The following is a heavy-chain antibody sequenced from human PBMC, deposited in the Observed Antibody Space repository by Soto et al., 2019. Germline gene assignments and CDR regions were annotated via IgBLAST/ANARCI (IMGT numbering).Heavy chain of an antibody. D-gene: IGHD3-3*01. CDR2: ISWDGGST. J-gene: IGHJ4*02. CDR1: GFTFDDYT. CDR3: AKDKKHGGAYYDFWSGYYKAHYFDY. V-gene: IGHV3-43*01. Sequence: GGSLRLSCAASGFTFDDYTMHWVRQAPGKGLEWVSLISWDGGSTYYADSVKGRFTISRDNSKNSLYLQMNSLRTEDTALYYCAKDKKHGGAYYDFWSGYYKAHYFDYWGQGTLVTVSS.